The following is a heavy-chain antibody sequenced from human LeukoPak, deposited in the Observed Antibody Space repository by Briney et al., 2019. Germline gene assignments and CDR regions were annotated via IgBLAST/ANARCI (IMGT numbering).Heavy chain of an antibody. D-gene: IGHD1-26*01. Sequence: GGSLRLSCAASGFTFSSYWMSWVRQAPGKGLEWVANIKQDGSEKYYVDSVKGRFTISRDNAKNSLYLQMNSLRAEDTAVYYCARDKIVGATYFDYWGQGTLVSVSS. V-gene: IGHV3-7*01. CDR3: ARDKIVGATYFDY. CDR2: IKQDGSEK. CDR1: GFTFSSYW. J-gene: IGHJ4*02.